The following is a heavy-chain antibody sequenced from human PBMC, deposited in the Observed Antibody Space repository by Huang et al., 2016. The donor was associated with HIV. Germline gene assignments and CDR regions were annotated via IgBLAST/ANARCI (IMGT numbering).Heavy chain of an antibody. V-gene: IGHV4-34*01. CDR2: INHGGDT. CDR1: GGSFSDFY. Sequence: QVQIEQWGSGLLKPSETLSLTYAFYGGSFSDFYWSWIRQSPGKGLEWIGEINHGGDTNYNPSLESRVTMSMDMSKSQFSLTLKSMTAADTAVYYCASDDRLYSRHVGRYWGQGTLVSVSS. J-gene: IGHJ4*02. D-gene: IGHD2-21*01. CDR3: ASDDRLYSRHVGRY.